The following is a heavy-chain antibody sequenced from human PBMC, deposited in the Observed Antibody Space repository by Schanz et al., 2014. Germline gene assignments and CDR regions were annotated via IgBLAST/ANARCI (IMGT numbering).Heavy chain of an antibody. Sequence: QVQLVQSGAEVKKPGASVKVSCKASGYTFTSYYMHWVRQVPGQGLEWMGIINPSGGSTSYAQKCHGRVTMARDTSTSTVYMELSSLRSEDTAVYYCARDGEAAAGCDYWGQGTLVTVSS. CDR1: GYTFTSYY. CDR3: ARDGEAAAGCDY. V-gene: IGHV1-46*03. J-gene: IGHJ4*02. D-gene: IGHD6-13*01. CDR2: INPSGGST.